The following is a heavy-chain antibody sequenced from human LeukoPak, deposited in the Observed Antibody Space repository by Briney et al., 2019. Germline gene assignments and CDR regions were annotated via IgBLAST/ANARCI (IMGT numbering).Heavy chain of an antibody. CDR1: GFTVSSYA. D-gene: IGHD3-10*01. J-gene: IGHJ4*02. Sequence: PAGSPKLSCEAAGFTVSSYAMKCVRQPPGKGLEWISVIGGSGSTTNYARFAKGRVSISRDNAKNTLFLQMRSLRVDDTAVYYCARGYYSGSGRYYFDFWGQGNLAAVSS. V-gene: IGHV3-23*01. CDR2: IGGSGSTT. CDR3: ARGYYSGSGRYYFDF.